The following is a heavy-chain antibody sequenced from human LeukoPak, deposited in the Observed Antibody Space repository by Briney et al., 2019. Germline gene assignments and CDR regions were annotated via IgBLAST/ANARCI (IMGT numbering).Heavy chain of an antibody. Sequence: TGGSLRLSCAASGFTFTSYSMNWVRQAPGKGLEWFSYISSSSSTIYYADSVKGRFTISRDNAKNSLYLQMNSLRDEDTAVYYCARQETYYYGSGRFSFYYGMDVWGQGTTVTVS. CDR1: GFTFTSYS. V-gene: IGHV3-48*02. J-gene: IGHJ6*02. CDR2: ISSSSSTI. CDR3: ARQETYYYGSGRFSFYYGMDV. D-gene: IGHD3-10*01.